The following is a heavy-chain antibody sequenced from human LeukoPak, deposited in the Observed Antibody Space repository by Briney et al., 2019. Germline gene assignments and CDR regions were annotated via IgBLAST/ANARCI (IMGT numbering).Heavy chain of an antibody. CDR3: ARCSYYDSSGNFDY. CDR1: GGSISSYY. J-gene: IGHJ4*02. V-gene: IGHV4-59*01. CDR2: IYYIGGT. Sequence: SETLSLTCTVSGGSISSYYWSWIRQPPGKGLEWIGYIYYIGGTNYNPSLKSRVTISVDTSKNQFSLKLSSVTAADTAVYYCARCSYYDSSGNFDYWGQGTLVTVSS. D-gene: IGHD3-22*01.